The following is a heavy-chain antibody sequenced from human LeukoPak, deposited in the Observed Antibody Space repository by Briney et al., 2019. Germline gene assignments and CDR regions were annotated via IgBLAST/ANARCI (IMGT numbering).Heavy chain of an antibody. Sequence: PGGSLRLSCAASGFTFSSYWMSWVRQAPGKGLEWVANIKQDGSEKYYVDSVKGRFTISRDNAKNSLYLQMNSLRAEDTAVYYCARLVVSYDILTGYYRKTDYWGQGTLVTVSS. J-gene: IGHJ4*02. CDR3: ARLVVSYDILTGYYRKTDY. CDR1: GFTFSSYW. V-gene: IGHV3-7*01. CDR2: IKQDGSEK. D-gene: IGHD3-9*01.